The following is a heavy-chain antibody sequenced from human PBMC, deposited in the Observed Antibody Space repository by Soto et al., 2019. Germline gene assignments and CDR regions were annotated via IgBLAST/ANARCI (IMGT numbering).Heavy chain of an antibody. J-gene: IGHJ3*02. CDR2: IKSKTDGGTT. V-gene: IGHV3-15*07. Sequence: GGSLRLSCAASGFTFSNAWMNWVRQAPGKGLEWVGRIKSKTDGGTTDYAAPVKGRFTISRDDSKNTLYLQMNSLKTEDTAVYYCTTDGPALGSSWYSNAFDIWGQGTMVTVSS. CDR1: GFTFSNAW. CDR3: TTDGPALGSSWYSNAFDI. D-gene: IGHD6-13*01.